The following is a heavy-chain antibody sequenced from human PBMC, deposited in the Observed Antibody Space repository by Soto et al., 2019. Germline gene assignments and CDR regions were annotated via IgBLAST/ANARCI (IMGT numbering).Heavy chain of an antibody. CDR2: ISSGSSDT. Sequence: GGSLRLSCEASGFTFSRVSMNWVRRVPGKGLEWVASISSGSSDTWYADSVKGRFIISRDNAQNSLFLQMNTLRPEDTAMYYCARVAYWGPGTQVTVSS. V-gene: IGHV3-21*01. J-gene: IGHJ4*02. CDR1: GFTFSRVS. CDR3: ARVAY.